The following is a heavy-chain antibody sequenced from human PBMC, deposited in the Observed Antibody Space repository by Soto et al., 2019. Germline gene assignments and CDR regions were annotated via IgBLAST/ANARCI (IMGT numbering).Heavy chain of an antibody. D-gene: IGHD2-8*01. J-gene: IGHJ5*02. CDR3: ARGRSNQYESSPPPKFDP. CDR2: IGTIGDT. Sequence: GGSLRLSCAASGFTFSTYDMHWVRQATGKGLEWVSAIGTIGDTYYLDSVKGRFTISRENAKNSVYLQMNSLRAGDTAVYYCARGRSNQYESSPPPKFDPWGRGTLVTVSS. V-gene: IGHV3-13*01. CDR1: GFTFSTYD.